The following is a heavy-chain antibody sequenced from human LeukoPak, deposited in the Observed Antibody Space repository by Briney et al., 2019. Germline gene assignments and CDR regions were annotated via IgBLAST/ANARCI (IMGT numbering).Heavy chain of an antibody. CDR1: GFTFSDYY. Sequence: GGSLRLSCAASGFTFSDYYMSWIRQAPGKGLEWVSYISSRGSTIYYADSVKGRFTISRDNAKNSLYLQMNSLRAEDTAVYYCARVAAAMYYYYYYYMDVWGKGTTVTVSS. V-gene: IGHV3-11*04. CDR3: ARVAAAMYYYYYYYMDV. D-gene: IGHD6-13*01. J-gene: IGHJ6*03. CDR2: ISSRGSTI.